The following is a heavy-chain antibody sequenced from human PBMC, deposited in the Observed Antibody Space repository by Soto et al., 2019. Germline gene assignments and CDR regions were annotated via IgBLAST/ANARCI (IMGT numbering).Heavy chain of an antibody. CDR3: ARGPGCSSPSCDYASLYYYYYGMEV. J-gene: IGHJ6*02. CDR2: INHSGSP. CDR1: GGSFSGYY. D-gene: IGHD2-2*01. Sequence: SETLSLPCAVYGGSFSGYYWSWIRKPPGKGLEWIGEINHSGSPKYNPSLKSRVTISVDTFKNQFSLKLSSVTAAHTAVYCCARGPGCSSPSCDYASLYYYYYGMEVWGQGTTVTVSS. V-gene: IGHV4-34*01.